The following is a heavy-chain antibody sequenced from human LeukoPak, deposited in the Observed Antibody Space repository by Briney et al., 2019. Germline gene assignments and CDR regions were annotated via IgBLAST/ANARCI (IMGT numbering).Heavy chain of an antibody. CDR1: GGSISSYY. CDR2: IYYSGST. CDR3: ARVYYSSSYDYWYFDL. V-gene: IGHV4-59*01. D-gene: IGHD6-13*01. J-gene: IGHJ2*01. Sequence: PSETLSLTCTVSGGSISSYYWSWIRQPPGKGLEWIGYIYYSGSTNYNPSLKSRVTTSVDTSKNQFSLKLSSVTAADTAVYYCARVYYSSSYDYWYFDLWGRGTLVTVSS.